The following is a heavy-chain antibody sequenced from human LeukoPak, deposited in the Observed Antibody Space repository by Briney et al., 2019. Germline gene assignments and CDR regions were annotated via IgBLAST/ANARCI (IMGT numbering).Heavy chain of an antibody. D-gene: IGHD6-13*01. CDR1: GGSISSYY. V-gene: IGHV4-4*07. Sequence: SETLSLTCTVSGGSISSYYWSWIRQPAGKGLEWIGRIYTSGSTNYNPSLKSRVTMSVDTSKNQFSLKLSSVTAADTAVYYCAGALVIAAADYFDYWGQGTLVTVSS. CDR2: IYTSGST. J-gene: IGHJ4*02. CDR3: AGALVIAAADYFDY.